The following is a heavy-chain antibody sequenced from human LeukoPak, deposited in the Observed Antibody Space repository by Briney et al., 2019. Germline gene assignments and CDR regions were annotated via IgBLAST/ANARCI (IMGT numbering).Heavy chain of an antibody. V-gene: IGHV3-48*01. D-gene: IGHD2-15*01. CDR2: ISTSGSTI. CDR3: ARKLGFCSGGTCYSGDHYFDY. Sequence: GGSLRLSCAASGFTFSSYSMNWVRQAPGKGLEWVSYISTSGSTIYYADSVKGRFTISRDNAKNSLYLQMNSLRVEDTAVYYCARKLGFCSGGTCYSGDHYFDYWGQGILVTVSS. CDR1: GFTFSSYS. J-gene: IGHJ4*02.